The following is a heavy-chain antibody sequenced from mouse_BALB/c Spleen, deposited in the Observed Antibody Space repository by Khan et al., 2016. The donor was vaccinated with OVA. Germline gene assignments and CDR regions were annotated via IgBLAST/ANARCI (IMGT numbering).Heavy chain of an antibody. J-gene: IGHJ2*01. CDR2: INPHIGET. CDR1: GYSFTGYF. Sequence: EVQLQQSGPELVKPGASVKISCKASGYSFTGYFMNWVMQRHGKSLEWIGRINPHIGETFYNQMFKGKATLTVDESSSTAHMELRSLASEDSAVYYCARIYRSDFDYWGQGTTLTVSS. V-gene: IGHV1-20*02. CDR3: ARIYRSDFDY. D-gene: IGHD1-1*01.